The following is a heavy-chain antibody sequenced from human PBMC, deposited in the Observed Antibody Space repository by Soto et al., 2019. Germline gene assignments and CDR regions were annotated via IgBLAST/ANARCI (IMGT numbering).Heavy chain of an antibody. CDR1: GYTFTSYD. J-gene: IGHJ6*02. CDR3: ARGGRVYAKFYYYYGMDV. Sequence: QVQLVQSGAEVKKPGASVKVSCKASGYTFTSYDINWVRQATGQGLEWMGWMNPNSGNTGYAQKVKGRVTMTRNTSISTAYMELSSLRSEDTAVYYCARGGRVYAKFYYYYGMDVWGQGTTVTVSS. D-gene: IGHD2-8*01. CDR2: MNPNSGNT. V-gene: IGHV1-8*01.